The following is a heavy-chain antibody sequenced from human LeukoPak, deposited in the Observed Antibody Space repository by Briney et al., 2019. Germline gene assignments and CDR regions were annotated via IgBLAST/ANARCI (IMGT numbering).Heavy chain of an antibody. V-gene: IGHV3-23*01. D-gene: IGHD1-26*01. CDR3: AKCGVYYYYNMDV. CDR1: GFTFSNAW. Sequence: PGGSLRLSCAASGFTFSNAWMSWVRQAPGKGLEWVSAISGSGGSTYYADSVKGRFTISRDNSKNTLYLQMNSLRAEDTAVYYCAKCGVYYYYNMDVWGKGTTVTVSS. J-gene: IGHJ6*03. CDR2: ISGSGGST.